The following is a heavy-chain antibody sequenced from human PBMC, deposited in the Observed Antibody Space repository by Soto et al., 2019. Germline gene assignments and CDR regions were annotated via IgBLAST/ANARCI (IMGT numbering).Heavy chain of an antibody. CDR2: ISGYDGKT. Sequence: QVLLVQSGGEVKKPGASVKVSCKASGFNFISYGINWVRQAPGQGLEWMGWISGYDGKTVYAHSVQDRVTMTTYATTGTAYMEVRGLRCAVTAIYCCARDFMYTGWPDSRFDPWGQGTLVTVAS. V-gene: IGHV1-18*04. D-gene: IGHD2-2*02. CDR3: ARDFMYTGWPDSRFDP. J-gene: IGHJ5*02. CDR1: GFNFISYG.